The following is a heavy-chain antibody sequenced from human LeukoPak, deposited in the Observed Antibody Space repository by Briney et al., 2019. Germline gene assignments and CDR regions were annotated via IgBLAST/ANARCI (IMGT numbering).Heavy chain of an antibody. CDR2: IDHTGIT. CDR3: ARGRASSSTWYSTYYYYFYMDV. CDR1: GGSLRDYY. Sequence: SETLSLTCAVHGGSLRDYYWSWVRQPPGKGLEWIGYIDHTGITNYNPSLNSRVTISRDTSKNHFSLELSSATAADTAVYFCARGRASSSTWYSTYYYYFYMDVWGKGTTVTVSS. V-gene: IGHV4-59*01. J-gene: IGHJ6*03. D-gene: IGHD6-13*01.